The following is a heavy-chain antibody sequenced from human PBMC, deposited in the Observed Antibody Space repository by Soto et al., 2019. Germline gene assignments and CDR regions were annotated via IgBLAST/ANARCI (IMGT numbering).Heavy chain of an antibody. V-gene: IGHV3-21*01. J-gene: IGHJ6*02. CDR1: GFTFSSYS. CDR2: ISSSSSYI. CDR3: ARASNHLRSPYYYYGMDV. D-gene: IGHD4-17*01. Sequence: EVQLVESGGGLVKPGGSLRLSCAASGFTFSSYSMNWVRQAPGKGLEWVSSISSSSSYIYYADSVKGRFTISRDNAKNSLYLQMNSLRAEDTAVYYCARASNHLRSPYYYYGMDVWGQGTTVTVSS.